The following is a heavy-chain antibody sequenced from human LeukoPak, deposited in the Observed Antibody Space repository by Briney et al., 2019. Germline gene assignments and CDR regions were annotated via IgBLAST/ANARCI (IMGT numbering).Heavy chain of an antibody. CDR2: IIPIFGTA. J-gene: IGHJ4*02. CDR3: ARGGGCSSTSCYRILYYFDY. Sequence: ASVKVSCKASGYTFTSYGISWVRQAPGQGLEWMGGIIPIFGTANYAQKFQGRVTITADESTSTAYMELSSLRSEDTAVYYCARGGGCSSTSCYRILYYFDYWGQGTLVTVSS. CDR1: GYTFTSYG. V-gene: IGHV1-69*13. D-gene: IGHD2-2*01.